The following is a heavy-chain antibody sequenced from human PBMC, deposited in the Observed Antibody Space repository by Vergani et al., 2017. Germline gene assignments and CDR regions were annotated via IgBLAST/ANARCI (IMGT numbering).Heavy chain of an antibody. CDR3: ASACSSTSCYTEEYFQH. CDR2: INPNSGGT. Sequence: QVRLVQSGAEVKKPGASVKVSCKASGYTFTGYYMHWVRQAPGQGLEWMGWINPNSGGTNYAQKFQGRVTMTRDTSISTAYMELSRLRSDDTAVYYCASACSSTSCYTEEYFQHWGQGTLVTVSS. J-gene: IGHJ1*01. D-gene: IGHD2-2*02. V-gene: IGHV1-2*02. CDR1: GYTFTGYY.